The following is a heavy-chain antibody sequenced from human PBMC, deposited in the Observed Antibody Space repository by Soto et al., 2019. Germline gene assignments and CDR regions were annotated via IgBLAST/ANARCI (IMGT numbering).Heavy chain of an antibody. CDR2: INTDSGDT. Sequence: QVQLVQSGAEVKKPGASVKVSCKASGYSFAGYLLHWVRQAPGQGLEWMGWINTDSGDTKYAQKFQGRVTMTRDTSTSTGYMELSSLRSDDTAVYHCTRGTGFWSGYYRYYGMDVWGQGTTVTVSS. V-gene: IGHV1-2*02. D-gene: IGHD3-3*01. CDR1: GYSFAGYL. CDR3: TRGTGFWSGYYRYYGMDV. J-gene: IGHJ6*02.